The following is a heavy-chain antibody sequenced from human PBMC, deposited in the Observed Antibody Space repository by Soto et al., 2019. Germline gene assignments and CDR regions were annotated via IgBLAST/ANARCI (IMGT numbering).Heavy chain of an antibody. CDR2: IYRSGST. Sequence: PSETLSLTCTAAGDTVGSSAAMYWAWVRQPPGKELEFIGMIYRSGSTLLNSALQSRVTLSMEPSKNQFSLNLRSVTVGHTASYFCARAGESGDDHGMCIWGPGMTVNV. CDR1: GDTVGSSAAMY. J-gene: IGHJ6*02. V-gene: IGHV4-61*08. D-gene: IGHD3-16*01. CDR3: ARAGESGDDHGMCI.